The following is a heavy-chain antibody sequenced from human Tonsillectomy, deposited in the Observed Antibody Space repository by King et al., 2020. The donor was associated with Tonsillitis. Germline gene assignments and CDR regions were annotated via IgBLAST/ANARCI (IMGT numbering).Heavy chain of an antibody. V-gene: IGHV4-39*01. J-gene: IGHJ6*02. CDR3: ARRVFGVVTRYYYYGMDV. D-gene: IGHD3-3*01. CDR2: IYYSGST. CDR1: GGSISSSSYY. Sequence: QLQESGPGLVKPSETLSLTCTVSGGSISSSSYYWGWIRQPPGKGLEWIGSIYYSGSTYYNPSLKSRVTISVDTSKNQFSLKLSSVTAADTAVYYCARRVFGVVTRYYYYGMDVWGQGTTVTVSS.